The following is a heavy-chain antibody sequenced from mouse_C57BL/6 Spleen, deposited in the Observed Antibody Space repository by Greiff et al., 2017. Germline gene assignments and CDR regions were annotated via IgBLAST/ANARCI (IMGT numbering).Heavy chain of an antibody. V-gene: IGHV5-9*01. Sequence: EVQRVESGGGLVKPGGSLKLSCAASGFTFSSYTMSWVRQTPEKRLEWVATISGGGGNTYYPDSVKGRFTISRDNAKNTLYLQMSSLRSEDTALYYCARATGTGYFGVWGTGTTVTVAS. CDR2: ISGGGGNT. D-gene: IGHD4-1*01. CDR1: GFTFSSYT. J-gene: IGHJ1*03. CDR3: ARATGTGYFGV.